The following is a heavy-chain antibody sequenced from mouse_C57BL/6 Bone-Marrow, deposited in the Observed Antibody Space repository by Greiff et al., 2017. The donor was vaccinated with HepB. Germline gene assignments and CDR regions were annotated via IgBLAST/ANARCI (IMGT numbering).Heavy chain of an antibody. CDR2: ISYDGSN. V-gene: IGHV3-6*01. D-gene: IGHD3-2*02. CDR3: ALQLRLRPAWFAY. CDR1: GYSITSGYY. J-gene: IGHJ3*01. Sequence: EVKLLESGPGLVKPSQSLSLTCSVTGYSITSGYYWNWIRQFPGNKLEWMGYISYDGSNNYNPSLKNRISITRDTSKNQFFLKLNSVTTEDTATYYCALQLRLRPAWFAYWGQGTLVTVSA.